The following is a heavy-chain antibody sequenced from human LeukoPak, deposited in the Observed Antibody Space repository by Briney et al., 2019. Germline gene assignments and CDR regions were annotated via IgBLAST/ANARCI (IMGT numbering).Heavy chain of an antibody. J-gene: IGHJ4*02. V-gene: IGHV3-23*01. D-gene: IGHD6-13*01. CDR3: ARAASSWYYFDY. CDR2: ISGSGGST. Sequence: GGSLRLSCAASGFTFSSYAMSWVRQAPGKGLEWVSAISGSGGSTYYADSVKGRFTISRDNSKTTLYLQMNSLRADDTAVYYCARAASSWYYFDYWGQGTLVSVSS. CDR1: GFTFSSYA.